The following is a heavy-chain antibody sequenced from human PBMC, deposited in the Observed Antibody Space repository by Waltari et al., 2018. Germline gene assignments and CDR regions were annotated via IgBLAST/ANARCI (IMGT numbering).Heavy chain of an antibody. Sequence: EVQLVQSGAEVKKPGATVTISCKVSGYTFTDYYMHWVQQAPGKGLEWMGLVDPEDGETIYAEKFQGRVTITADTSTYTAYMELSSLRSEYTAVYYCATGGYCTGGVCYTPAFDIWGQGTMVTVSS. V-gene: IGHV1-69-2*01. D-gene: IGHD2-8*02. J-gene: IGHJ3*02. CDR1: GYTFTDYY. CDR2: VDPEDGET. CDR3: ATGGYCTGGVCYTPAFDI.